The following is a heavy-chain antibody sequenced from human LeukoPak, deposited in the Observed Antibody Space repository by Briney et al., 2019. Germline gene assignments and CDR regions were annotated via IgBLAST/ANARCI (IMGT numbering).Heavy chain of an antibody. V-gene: IGHV4-34*01. J-gene: IGHJ3*02. Sequence: PGGSLRLSCAASGFTFSNYAMSWVRQAPGKGLEWIGEINHSGSTNYNPSLKSRVTISVDTSKNQFSLKLSSVTAADTAVYYCARGRRYAFDIWGQGTMVTVSS. CDR1: GFTFSNYA. CDR2: INHSGST. CDR3: ARGRRYAFDI.